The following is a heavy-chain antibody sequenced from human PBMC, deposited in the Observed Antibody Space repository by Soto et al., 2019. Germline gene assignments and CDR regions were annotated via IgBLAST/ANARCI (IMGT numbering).Heavy chain of an antibody. CDR3: ARQYGDYVRGAFDF. J-gene: IGHJ3*01. V-gene: IGHV4-59*01. D-gene: IGHD4-17*01. CDR2: IYYSGST. CDR1: GGSISSYY. Sequence: QVQLQESGPGLVKPSETLSLTCTVSGGSISSYYWSWIRQPPGKGLEWIGYIYYSGSTNYNPSLKSRVTISADTSKNQFSLKLSSVTAADTAVYYCARQYGDYVRGAFDFWGQGTMVTVSP.